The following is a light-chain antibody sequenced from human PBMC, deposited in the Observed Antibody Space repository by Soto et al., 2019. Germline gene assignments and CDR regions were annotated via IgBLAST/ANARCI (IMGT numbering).Light chain of an antibody. Sequence: DIQMSQSPSTLSASVGDRVTITCLASQSISSWLAWYQQKPGKAPKLLIYDASSLESGVPSRFSGSGSGTEFTLTISSLQPDDFATYYCQQYNSIGITFGQGTRLEIK. J-gene: IGKJ5*01. CDR1: QSISSW. CDR2: DAS. CDR3: QQYNSIGIT. V-gene: IGKV1-5*01.